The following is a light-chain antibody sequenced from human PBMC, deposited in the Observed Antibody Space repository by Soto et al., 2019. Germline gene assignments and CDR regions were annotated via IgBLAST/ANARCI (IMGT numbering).Light chain of an antibody. J-gene: IGLJ1*01. CDR1: SSNIGAGYD. CDR2: SNN. CDR3: AAWDDSLNGPV. Sequence: QSVLTQPPSVSGAPGQRVIISCTGSSSNIGAGYDVNWYQQLPGTAPKLLIYSNNQRPSGVPDRFSGSKSGTSASLAISGLQSEDEADYYCAAWDDSLNGPVFGTGTKVTVL. V-gene: IGLV1-44*01.